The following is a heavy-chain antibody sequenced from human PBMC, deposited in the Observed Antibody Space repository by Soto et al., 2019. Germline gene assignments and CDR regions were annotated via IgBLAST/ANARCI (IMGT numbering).Heavy chain of an antibody. V-gene: IGHV4-38-2*01. D-gene: IGHD4-17*01. CDR3: ATYPTVVTPGGY. J-gene: IGHJ4*02. Sequence: SETLSLACAVSGYSISSGYYWGWIRQPPGKGLEWIGSIYHSGSTYYNPSLKSRVTISVDTSKNQFSLKLSSVTAADTAVYYCATYPTVVTPGGYWGQGTLVTVSS. CDR1: GYSISSGYY. CDR2: IYHSGST.